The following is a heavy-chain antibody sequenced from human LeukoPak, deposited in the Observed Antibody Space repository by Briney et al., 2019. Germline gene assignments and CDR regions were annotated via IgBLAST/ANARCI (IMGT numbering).Heavy chain of an antibody. V-gene: IGHV3-9*01. CDR3: AKAGPYSSSWLYDAFDI. J-gene: IGHJ3*02. CDR2: ISWNSGSI. CDR1: GFTFDDYA. D-gene: IGHD6-13*01. Sequence: GRSLRLSCAASGFTFDDYAMHWVRQAPGKGLEWVSGISWNSGSIGYADSVKGRFTISRDNAKNSLYLQMNSLRAEDTALYYCAKAGPYSSSWLYDAFDIWGQGTMVTVSS.